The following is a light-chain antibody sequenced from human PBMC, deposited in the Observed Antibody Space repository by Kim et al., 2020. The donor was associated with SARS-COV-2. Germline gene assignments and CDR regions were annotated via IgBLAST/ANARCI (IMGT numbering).Light chain of an antibody. Sequence: SSELTQPPSVSVSPGQTASITCSGDKLGDKYACWYQQKPGQSPILVIYEDNERPSEIPDRFSGSKSGNTATLTVSGTQPMDEADYYCQAWDSRTVIFGGGTQLTVL. J-gene: IGLJ2*01. CDR2: EDN. CDR3: QAWDSRTVI. CDR1: KLGDKY. V-gene: IGLV3-1*01.